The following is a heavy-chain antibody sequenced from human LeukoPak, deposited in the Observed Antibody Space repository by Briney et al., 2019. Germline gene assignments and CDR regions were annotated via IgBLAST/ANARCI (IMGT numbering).Heavy chain of an antibody. Sequence: PGGSLRLSCAASGFTFSSYWMSWVRQAPGKGLEWVANIRQDGSEKYYVDSVKGRFTISRDNAKNSLYLQMNSLRAEDTAVYYCASGPSLYYFDYWGQGTLVTVSS. CDR3: ASGPSLYYFDY. CDR1: GFTFSSYW. V-gene: IGHV3-7*01. CDR2: IRQDGSEK. J-gene: IGHJ4*02.